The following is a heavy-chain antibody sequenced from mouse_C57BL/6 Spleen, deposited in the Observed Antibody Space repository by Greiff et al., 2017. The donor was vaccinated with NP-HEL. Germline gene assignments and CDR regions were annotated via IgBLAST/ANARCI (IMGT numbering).Heavy chain of an antibody. CDR2: IHPNSGST. Sequence: KQSGAELVKPGASVKLSCKASGYTFTSYWMHWVKQRPGQGLEWIGMIHPNSGSTNYNEKFKSKATLTVDKSSSTAYMQLSSLTSEDSAVYYCARSSYYYGSSPYWYFDVWGTGTTVTVSS. CDR1: GYTFTSYW. D-gene: IGHD1-1*01. V-gene: IGHV1-64*01. J-gene: IGHJ1*03. CDR3: ARSSYYYGSSPYWYFDV.